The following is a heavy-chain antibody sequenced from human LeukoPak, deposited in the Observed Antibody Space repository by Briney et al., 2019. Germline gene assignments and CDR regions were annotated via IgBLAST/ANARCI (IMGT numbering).Heavy chain of an antibody. J-gene: IGHJ6*03. CDR1: GYTFTSYD. D-gene: IGHD3-3*01. V-gene: IGHV1-8*03. CDR3: ARGQNFWSGYYHPSYYYYYMDV. CDR2: MNPNSGNT. Sequence: GASVKVSCKASGYTFTSYDINWVRQATGQGLEWMGWMNPNSGNTGYAQKFQGRVTITRNTSISTAYMELSSLRSEDTAVYYCARGQNFWSGYYHPSYYYYYMDVWGKGTTVTVSS.